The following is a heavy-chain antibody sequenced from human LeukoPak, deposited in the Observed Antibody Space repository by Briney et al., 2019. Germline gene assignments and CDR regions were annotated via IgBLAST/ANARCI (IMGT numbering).Heavy chain of an antibody. J-gene: IGHJ4*02. CDR1: GGSVSSSSYH. Sequence: SETLSLTCTVSGGSVSSSSYHWGWIRQPPGKGLEWIGSVYYSGSAYYNPSLKSRVAISVDTSKNQFSLKLSSVTAADTAVYYCAASSSYSRFDNWGQGTLVTVSS. V-gene: IGHV4-39*01. D-gene: IGHD3-10*01. CDR3: AASSSYSRFDN. CDR2: VYYSGSA.